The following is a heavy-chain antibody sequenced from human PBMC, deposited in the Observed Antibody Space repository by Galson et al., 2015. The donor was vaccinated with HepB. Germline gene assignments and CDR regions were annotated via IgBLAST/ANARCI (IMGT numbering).Heavy chain of an antibody. CDR2: IYWDDDK. V-gene: IGHV2-5*02. CDR3: ARQLPNAYFYYGMDV. CDR1: GFSLSTTGVG. Sequence: PALVKPTQTLTLTCTFSGFSLSTTGVGVGWIRQPPGRALEWLALIYWDDDKRYSPSLKSRLTITKDTSKNQVVLTMTNMDPVDTATYYCARQLPNAYFYYGMDVWGQGTTVTVSS. J-gene: IGHJ6*02. D-gene: IGHD2-2*01.